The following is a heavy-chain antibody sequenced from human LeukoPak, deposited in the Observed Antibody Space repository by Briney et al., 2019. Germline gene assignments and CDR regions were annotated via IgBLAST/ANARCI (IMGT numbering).Heavy chain of an antibody. V-gene: IGHV4-34*01. CDR1: GVSFSGYY. CDR3: ARVNLYYDFWSGHSNWFDP. Sequence: SETLSLTCAVYGVSFSGYYWSWIRQPPGKGLEWIGEINHSGSTNYNPSLKSRVTIPVDTSKNQFSLKLSSVTSADTAVYYCARVNLYYDFWSGHSNWFDPWGQGTLVTVSS. D-gene: IGHD3-3*01. CDR2: INHSGST. J-gene: IGHJ5*02.